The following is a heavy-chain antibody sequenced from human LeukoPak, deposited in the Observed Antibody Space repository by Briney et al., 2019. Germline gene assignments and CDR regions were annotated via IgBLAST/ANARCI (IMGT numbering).Heavy chain of an antibody. D-gene: IGHD3-22*01. Sequence: RASVKVSCKASGGTFSSYAISWVRQAPGQGLEWMGGIIPIFGTANYAQKFQGRVTITADKSTSTAYMELRSLRSDDTAVYYCARDLSPYYYDSTEGPGDYWGQGTLVTVSS. CDR3: ARDLSPYYYDSTEGPGDY. CDR2: IIPIFGTA. J-gene: IGHJ4*02. CDR1: GGTFSSYA. V-gene: IGHV1-69*06.